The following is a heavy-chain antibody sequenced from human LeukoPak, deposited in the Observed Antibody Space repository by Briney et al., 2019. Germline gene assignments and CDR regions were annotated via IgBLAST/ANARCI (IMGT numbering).Heavy chain of an antibody. J-gene: IGHJ3*02. CDR1: GGSIHNYY. CDR2: IHTSGST. CDR3: ARGLPVPAHDTFDI. Sequence: SETLSLTCTVSGGSIHNYYWSWLRQPAGKGLERIGRIHTSGSTHYSPSLKSRVTMSLDTSKNQFSLKLSSVTAADTAVYSCARGLPVPAHDTFDIWGQGTMVIVSS. D-gene: IGHD6-19*01. V-gene: IGHV4-4*07.